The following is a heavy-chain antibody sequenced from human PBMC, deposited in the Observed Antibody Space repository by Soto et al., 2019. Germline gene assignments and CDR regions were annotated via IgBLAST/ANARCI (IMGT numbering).Heavy chain of an antibody. CDR1: GFTFSSYA. V-gene: IGHV3-30-3*01. CDR3: ARVQVDYYDYDDAFDI. CDR2: ISYNGSNT. D-gene: IGHD3-22*01. Sequence: PGGSLRLSCAASGFTFSSYAMSWVRQAPGKGLEWVAVISYNGSNTYYADSVKGRFTISRDNSKNTLYLQMNSLRAEDTAVYYCARVQVDYYDYDDAFDIWGQGTMVTVSS. J-gene: IGHJ3*02.